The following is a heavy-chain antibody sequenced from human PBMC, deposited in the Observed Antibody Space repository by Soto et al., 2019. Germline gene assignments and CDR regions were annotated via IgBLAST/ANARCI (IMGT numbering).Heavy chain of an antibody. CDR3: ARNSYGFSFYYGMDV. CDR2: IIPIFGTA. Sequence: KVSCKASGGTFSSYAISWVRQAPGQGLEWMGGIIPIFGTANYAQKFQGRVTITADESTSTAYMEMSSLRSEDTAVYYCARNSYGFSFYYGMDVWGQGTTVTVSS. V-gene: IGHV1-69*01. CDR1: GGTFSSYA. J-gene: IGHJ6*02. D-gene: IGHD5-18*01.